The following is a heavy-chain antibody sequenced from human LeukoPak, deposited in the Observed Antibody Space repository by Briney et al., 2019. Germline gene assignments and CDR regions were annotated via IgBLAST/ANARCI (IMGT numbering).Heavy chain of an antibody. J-gene: IGHJ4*02. CDR3: ATLLGSGWYYFDY. Sequence: GGSLRLPCAASGFTFSSYWMHWVRQAPGKGLVWVSRINSDGSSTSYADSVKGRFTISRDNAKNTLYLQMNSLRAEDTAVYYCATLLGSGWYYFDYWGQGTLVTVSS. D-gene: IGHD6-19*01. CDR1: GFTFSSYW. V-gene: IGHV3-74*01. CDR2: INSDGSST.